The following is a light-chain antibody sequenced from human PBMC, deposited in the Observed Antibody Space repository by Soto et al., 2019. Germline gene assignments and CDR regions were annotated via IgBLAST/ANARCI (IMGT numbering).Light chain of an antibody. V-gene: IGKV3-15*01. J-gene: IGKJ3*01. Sequence: EIVMTQSPATLSVSPGERATLSCRASQSVSSNLACYQQKPGQPPRLLIYGASTRATGIPARLSGSASGTASTPTISSLQPEEFAVDYCHQAGTFGPETKVDIK. CDR2: GAS. CDR3: HQAGT. CDR1: QSVSSN.